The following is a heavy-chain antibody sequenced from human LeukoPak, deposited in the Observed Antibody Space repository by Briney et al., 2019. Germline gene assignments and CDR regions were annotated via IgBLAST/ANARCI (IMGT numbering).Heavy chain of an antibody. Sequence: PGGSLRLSCAASGFTFSSYWMHWVRQAPGKGLVWVSRINSDGSSTSYADSVKGRFTISRDNAKNTLYLQMNSLRAEDTAVYYCARAWYSSSWSSWFDPWGQGTLVTVPS. CDR1: GFTFSSYW. D-gene: IGHD6-13*01. CDR2: INSDGSST. CDR3: ARAWYSSSWSSWFDP. J-gene: IGHJ5*02. V-gene: IGHV3-74*01.